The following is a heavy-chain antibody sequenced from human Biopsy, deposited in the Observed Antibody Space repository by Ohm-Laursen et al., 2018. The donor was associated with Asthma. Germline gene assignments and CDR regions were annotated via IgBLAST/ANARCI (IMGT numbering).Heavy chain of an antibody. CDR2: INSVLGTT. CDR1: GGTFNTYV. V-gene: IGHV1-69*13. Sequence: SVKVSCKSLGGTFNTYVIGWVRQAPGQGVEWMGGINSVLGTTTYPQKFQDRVTITADDSTSTVYKELSSLRSEDTAVYYCTRKAGSCISRTCYSLDFWGQGTLVTVSS. J-gene: IGHJ4*02. CDR3: TRKAGSCISRTCYSLDF. D-gene: IGHD2-2*01.